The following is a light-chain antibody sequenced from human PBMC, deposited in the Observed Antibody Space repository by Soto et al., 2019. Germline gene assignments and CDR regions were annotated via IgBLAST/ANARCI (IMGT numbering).Light chain of an antibody. CDR1: QIVTSSY. CDR2: GAS. CDR3: QQYGRSPA. V-gene: IGKV3-20*01. Sequence: EIVLTQSPGTLSLSPGERATLSCRASQIVTSSYLGWYQQKPGQAPRLLIYGASSRATGIPDRFSGSGSGTDFTLTISRLEPEDFAVYYCQQYGRSPAFGGGTKVEIK. J-gene: IGKJ4*01.